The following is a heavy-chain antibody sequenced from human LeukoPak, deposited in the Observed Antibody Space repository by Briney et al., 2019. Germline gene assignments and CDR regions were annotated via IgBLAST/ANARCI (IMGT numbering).Heavy chain of an antibody. Sequence: GGSLRLSCAASGFTFSSYAMHWVRQAPGKGLEWVAVISYDGSNKYYADSVKGRFTISRDNSKNTLYLQMNSLRAEDTAVYYCAKEYYIAVAGDYYFDYWGQGTLVTVSS. CDR1: GFTFSSYA. CDR2: ISYDGSNK. CDR3: AKEYYIAVAGDYYFDY. J-gene: IGHJ4*02. D-gene: IGHD6-19*01. V-gene: IGHV3-30-3*01.